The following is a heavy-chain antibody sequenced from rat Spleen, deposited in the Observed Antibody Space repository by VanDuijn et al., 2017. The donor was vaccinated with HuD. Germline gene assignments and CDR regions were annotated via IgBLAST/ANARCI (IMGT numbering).Heavy chain of an antibody. J-gene: IGHJ2*01. Sequence: EVQLVESGGGLVQPGRSMKLSCAASGFTFSDYYMAWVRQAPKKGLEWVASISYEGRNTYYGDAVKGRFTVSRDNAKSTLYLQMNSLRSEDTATYYCTRGGNYDFDYWGQGVMVTVSS. V-gene: IGHV5-22*01. CDR2: ISYEGRNT. CDR1: GFTFSDYY. D-gene: IGHD1-10*01. CDR3: TRGGNYDFDY.